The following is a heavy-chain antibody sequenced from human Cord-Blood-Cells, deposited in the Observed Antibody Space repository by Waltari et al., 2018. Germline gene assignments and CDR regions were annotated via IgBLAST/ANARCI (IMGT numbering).Heavy chain of an antibody. D-gene: IGHD2-2*01. J-gene: IGHJ4*02. CDR1: GSTFTGSY. V-gene: IGHV1-2*02. Sequence: QVQLVQSGAEVKKPGASVKVSCKASGSTFTGSYMHWVRQAHGQGLEWMGWINPNSGGTNYAQKFQGRVTMTRDTSISTAYMELSRLRSDDTAVYYCARDRCSSTSCYRDFDYWGQGTLVTVSS. CDR2: INPNSGGT. CDR3: ARDRCSSTSCYRDFDY.